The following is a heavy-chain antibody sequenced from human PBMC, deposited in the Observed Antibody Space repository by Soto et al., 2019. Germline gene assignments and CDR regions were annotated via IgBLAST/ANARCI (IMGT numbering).Heavy chain of an antibody. Sequence: ASVKVSCKASGGTFSSYAISWVRQAPGQGLEWMGGIIPILGIANYAQKFQGRVTITADKSTSTAYMELSSLRSEDTAVYYCARDQVKDPIKYSSSWDVDYWGHGTLVTVSS. D-gene: IGHD6-13*01. CDR2: IIPILGIA. V-gene: IGHV1-69*10. J-gene: IGHJ4*01. CDR1: GGTFSSYA. CDR3: ARDQVKDPIKYSSSWDVDY.